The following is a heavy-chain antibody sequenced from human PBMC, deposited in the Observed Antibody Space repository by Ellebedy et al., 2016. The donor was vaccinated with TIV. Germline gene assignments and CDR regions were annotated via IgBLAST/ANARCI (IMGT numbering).Heavy chain of an antibody. D-gene: IGHD3-9*01. J-gene: IGHJ5*02. Sequence: GESLKISCAASGFTFSTYGMYWVRQAPGKGLEWVANTDHDGRVKFYVDSVEGRFTISRDNAKNSLYLQMNSLRAEDTAVYYCARDDWGPAGPWGQGTLVTVSS. V-gene: IGHV3-7*03. CDR2: TDHDGRVK. CDR3: ARDDWGPAGP. CDR1: GFTFSTYG.